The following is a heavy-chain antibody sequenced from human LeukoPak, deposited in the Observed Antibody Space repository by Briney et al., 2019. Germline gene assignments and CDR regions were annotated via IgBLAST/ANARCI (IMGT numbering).Heavy chain of an antibody. Sequence: GGSLRLSCAASGFTFSSYAMHWVRQAPGKGLEWVAVISYDGSNKYYADFVRGRFTIARDSSNNMVFLQMNSLRAEDTAVYYCFFPGITGKVYWGQGTLVTVSS. D-gene: IGHD1-20*01. V-gene: IGHV3-30-3*01. CDR3: FFPGITGKVY. CDR1: GFTFSSYA. CDR2: ISYDGSNK. J-gene: IGHJ4*02.